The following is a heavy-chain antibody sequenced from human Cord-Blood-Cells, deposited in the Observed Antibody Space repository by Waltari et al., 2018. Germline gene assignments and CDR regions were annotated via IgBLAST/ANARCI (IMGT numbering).Heavy chain of an antibody. D-gene: IGHD6-19*01. CDR2: IGTAGDT. CDR1: GFTFRRYD. V-gene: IGHV3-13*01. CDR3: ARGSSNDY. Sequence: EVQLVESGGGLVQPGGSLRLSCAASGFTFRRYDIHWVRQATGKGLEWVSAIGTAGDTYYPGSVKGRFTISRENAKNSLYLQMNSLRAGDTAVYYCARGSSNDYWGQGTLVTISS. J-gene: IGHJ4*02.